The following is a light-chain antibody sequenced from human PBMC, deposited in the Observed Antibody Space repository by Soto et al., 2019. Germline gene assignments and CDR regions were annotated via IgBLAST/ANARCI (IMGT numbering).Light chain of an antibody. J-gene: IGLJ2*01. CDR1: SSDVGGYNY. CDR3: YSYTGSNIGPVV. Sequence: QSALTQPPSASGSPGQSVTISCTGTSSDVGGYNYVSWFQQHPGKAPKLMIYEVTKRPSGVPDRFSGSKSGNTASLTVSGLHAEDEAVYYCYSYTGSNIGPVVFGGGTKLTVL. V-gene: IGLV2-8*01. CDR2: EVT.